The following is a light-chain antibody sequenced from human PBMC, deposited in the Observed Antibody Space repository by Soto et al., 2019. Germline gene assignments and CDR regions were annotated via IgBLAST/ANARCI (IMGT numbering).Light chain of an antibody. CDR1: QSVSSDY. J-gene: IGKJ2*01. CDR3: QQYGSLTMYT. V-gene: IGKV3D-20*01. CDR2: DAS. Sequence: ILLTQSPATLSLSPGERATLSCGASQSVSSDYLAWYQLKPGLAPRLLIYDASTRATGIPDRFSGSGSGTDFTLTISRLEPDDFAVYYCQQYGSLTMYTFGQGTKLEIK.